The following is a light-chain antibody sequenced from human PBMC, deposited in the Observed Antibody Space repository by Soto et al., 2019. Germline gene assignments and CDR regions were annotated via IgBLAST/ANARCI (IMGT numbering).Light chain of an antibody. Sequence: QSVLTQPPSASGTPGQRVTISCSGSSSNIGSNSVNWYQQFPGTAAKLLIYSNNQRPSVVPDRFSGSTSGTSASLAISGLQSEDEADYYCAAWDDSLNVVIFGGGTKVTVL. CDR2: SNN. CDR1: SSNIGSNS. J-gene: IGLJ2*01. V-gene: IGLV1-44*01. CDR3: AAWDDSLNVVI.